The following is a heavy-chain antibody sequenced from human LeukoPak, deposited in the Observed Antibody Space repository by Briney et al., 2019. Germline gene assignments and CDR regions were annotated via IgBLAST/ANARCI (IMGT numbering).Heavy chain of an antibody. CDR1: GFTFSSYE. Sequence: GGSLRLSCAASGFTFSSYEMNWVRQAPGKGLEWVSWISGSGSTIYYADSVKGRFTISRDNSKNTLYLQMNSLRAEGTAVYYCARKTDHQTGGDYWGQGTLVTVSS. V-gene: IGHV3-48*03. CDR3: ARKTDHQTGGDY. J-gene: IGHJ4*02. D-gene: IGHD1-1*01. CDR2: ISGSGSTI.